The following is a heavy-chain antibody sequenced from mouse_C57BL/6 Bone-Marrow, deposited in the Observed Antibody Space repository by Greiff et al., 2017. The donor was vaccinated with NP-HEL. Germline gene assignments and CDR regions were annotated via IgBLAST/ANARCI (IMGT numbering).Heavy chain of an antibody. V-gene: IGHV1-76*01. D-gene: IGHD2-10*02. CDR1: GYTFTDYY. Sequence: VQGVESGAELVRPGASVKLSCKASGYTFTDYYINWVKQRPGQGLEWIARIYPGSGNTYYNEKFKGKATLTAEKSSSTAYMQLSSLTSEDSAVYFCARYGNYDYFDYWGQGTTLTVSS. J-gene: IGHJ2*01. CDR3: ARYGNYDYFDY. CDR2: IYPGSGNT.